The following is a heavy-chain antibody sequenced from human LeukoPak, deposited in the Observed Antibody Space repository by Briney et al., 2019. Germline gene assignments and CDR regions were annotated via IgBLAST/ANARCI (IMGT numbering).Heavy chain of an antibody. V-gene: IGHV3-21*01. D-gene: IGHD2/OR15-2a*01. J-gene: IGHJ5*02. CDR3: ARGTEYGWLDP. CDR2: ISSSSDYI. Sequence: GGSLRLSCAASRFTFSSYSMNWVRQAPGKGLEWDSSISSSSDYIYYADSVKGRFTISRDNARNSLYLQMNSLRVEDTAVYYCARGTEYGWLDPWGQGTLVTVSS. CDR1: RFTFSSYS.